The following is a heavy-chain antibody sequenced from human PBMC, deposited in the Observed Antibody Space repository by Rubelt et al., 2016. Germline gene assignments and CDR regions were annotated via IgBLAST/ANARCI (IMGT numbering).Heavy chain of an antibody. CDR1: GFTFSSYG. Sequence: EFGGGVVQPGRSLRLSCAASGFTFSSYGMHWVRQAPGKGLEWVSYISSSSSTIYYADSVKGRFTISRDNAKNSLYLQMNSLRAEDTAVYYCAKEKWELRRPLSSAFDIWGQGTMVTVSS. V-gene: IGHV3-48*01. D-gene: IGHD1-26*01. J-gene: IGHJ3*02. CDR3: AKEKWELRRPLSSAFDI. CDR2: ISSSSSTI.